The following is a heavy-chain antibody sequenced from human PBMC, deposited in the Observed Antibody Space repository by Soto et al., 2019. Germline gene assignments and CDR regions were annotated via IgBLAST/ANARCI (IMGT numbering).Heavy chain of an antibody. J-gene: IGHJ5*02. CDR2: VYYTGST. D-gene: IGHD2-21*02. Sequence: PSDTPALTCTVSGDSIKSTDYYWSWIRQAPGKGLEWIGYVYYTGSTYYNPSLMSRLTISVDTSKNQFSLKLTSVTAAETAVYYCVRTAREGAVAPHWFDRWGQGTQVTVS. V-gene: IGHV4-30-4*02. CDR1: GDSIKSTDYY. CDR3: VRTAREGAVAPHWFDR.